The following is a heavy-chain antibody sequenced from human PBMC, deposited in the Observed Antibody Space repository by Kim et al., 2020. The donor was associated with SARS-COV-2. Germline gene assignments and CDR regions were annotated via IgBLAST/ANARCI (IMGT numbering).Heavy chain of an antibody. D-gene: IGHD1-7*01. CDR1: GFTFDDYA. V-gene: IGHV3-43*02. Sequence: GGSLRLSCAASGFTFDDYAMHWVRQAPGKGLEWVSLISGDGGSTYYADSVKGRFTISRDNSKNSLYLQRNSLRTEDTALYYCARGTTDYYYGMDVWGQGTTVTVSS. CDR3: ARGTTDYYYGMDV. J-gene: IGHJ6*02. CDR2: ISGDGGST.